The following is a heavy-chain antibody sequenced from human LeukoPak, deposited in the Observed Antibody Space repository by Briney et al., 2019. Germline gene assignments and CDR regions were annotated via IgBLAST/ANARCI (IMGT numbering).Heavy chain of an antibody. CDR2: IYYSGST. CDR1: GGSISSSSYY. CDR3: AREDSSGWILDFDY. J-gene: IGHJ4*02. Sequence: KSSETLSLTCTVSGGSISSSSYYWGWIRQPPGKGLEWIGSIYYSGSTYYNPSLKSRVTISVDTSKNQFSLKLSSVTAADTAVYYCAREDSSGWILDFDYWGQGTLVTVSS. D-gene: IGHD6-19*01. V-gene: IGHV4-39*07.